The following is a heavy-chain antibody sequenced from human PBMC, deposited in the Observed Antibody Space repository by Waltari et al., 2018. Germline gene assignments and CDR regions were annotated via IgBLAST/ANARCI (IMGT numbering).Heavy chain of an antibody. CDR2: ISWDGGST. CDR3: AKDKGVGWDSSGYFDY. D-gene: IGHD3-22*01. Sequence: GVSLISWDGGSTYYADSVKGRFTISRDNSKNSLYLQMNSLRTEDTALYYCAKDKGVGWDSSGYFDYWGQGTLVTVSS. J-gene: IGHJ4*02. V-gene: IGHV3-43*01.